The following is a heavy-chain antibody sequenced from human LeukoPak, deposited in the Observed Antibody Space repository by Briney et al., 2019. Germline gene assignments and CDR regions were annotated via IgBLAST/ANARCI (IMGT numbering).Heavy chain of an antibody. J-gene: IGHJ4*02. CDR3: ARLITAFQAFDS. CDR2: IYYSGST. CDR1: GGSISSSSYY. D-gene: IGHD3-16*01. Sequence: SETLSLTCTVSGGSISSSSYYWGWIRQPPGKGLEWIANIYYSGSTYYNPSLNSRVTISVDTSKNQFSLNLSSVTAADTAVYYCARLITAFQAFDSWGQGTLVTVSS. V-gene: IGHV4-39*01.